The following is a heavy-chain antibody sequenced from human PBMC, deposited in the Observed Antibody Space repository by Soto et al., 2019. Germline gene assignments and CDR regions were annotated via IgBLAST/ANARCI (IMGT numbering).Heavy chain of an antibody. Sequence: GGSLRLSCAASGFTFSSYSMNWVRQAPGKGLEWVSSISSSSSYIYHADSVKGRFTISRDNAKNSLYLQMNSLRAEDTAVYYCARVWVYYYDSSGYSAFDIWGQGTMVTVSS. D-gene: IGHD3-22*01. CDR1: GFTFSSYS. CDR3: ARVWVYYYDSSGYSAFDI. V-gene: IGHV3-21*01. J-gene: IGHJ3*02. CDR2: ISSSSSYI.